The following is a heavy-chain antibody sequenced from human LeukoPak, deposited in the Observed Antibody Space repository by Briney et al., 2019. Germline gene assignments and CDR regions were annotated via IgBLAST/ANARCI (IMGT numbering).Heavy chain of an antibody. CDR1: GFTFSSYW. CDR3: ARDEYRSRWLHP. Sequence: GGSLRLSCAASGFTFSSYWTSWVRLAPGKGLEWAANIKGDGSEKWYADSVKGRFTISRDNAQNSVHLQMNSLRAEDTAVYHCARDEYRSRWLHPWGQGTLVTVTS. J-gene: IGHJ5*02. D-gene: IGHD5-24*01. V-gene: IGHV3-7*01. CDR2: IKGDGSEK.